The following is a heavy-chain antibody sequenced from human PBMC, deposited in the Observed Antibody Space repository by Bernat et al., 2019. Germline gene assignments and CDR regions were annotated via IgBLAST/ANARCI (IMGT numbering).Heavy chain of an antibody. D-gene: IGHD3-3*01. J-gene: IGHJ4*02. Sequence: QVQLQRWGAGLLKPSETLSLTCAVYGGSFSGYYWSWIRQPPGKGLEWIGEINHSGSTNYNPSLKSRVTISVDTSKNQFSLKLSSVTAADTAVYYCARGVPIFGVVIYYFDYWGQGTLVTVSS. CDR2: INHSGST. CDR3: ARGVPIFGVVIYYFDY. V-gene: IGHV4-34*01. CDR1: GGSFSGYY.